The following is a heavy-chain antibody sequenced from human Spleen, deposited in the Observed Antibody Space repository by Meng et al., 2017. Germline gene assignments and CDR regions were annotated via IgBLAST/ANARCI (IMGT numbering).Heavy chain of an antibody. CDR1: GYNFPDYY. D-gene: IGHD6-19*01. V-gene: IGHV1-18*04. CDR3: ARKAVAGIFDY. J-gene: IGHJ4*02. Sequence: ASVKVSCKPSGYNFPDYYIHWVRQAPGQGLEWMGWISAYNGNTNYAQKLQGRVTMTTDTSTSTAYMELRSLRSDDTAVYYCARKAVAGIFDYWGQGTLVTVSS. CDR2: ISAYNGNT.